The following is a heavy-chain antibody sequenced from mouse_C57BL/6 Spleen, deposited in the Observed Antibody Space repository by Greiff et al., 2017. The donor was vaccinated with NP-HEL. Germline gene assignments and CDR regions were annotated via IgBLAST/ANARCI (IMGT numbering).Heavy chain of an antibody. CDR1: GYTFTSYW. Sequence: VQLQQSGTELVKPGASVKLSCKASGYTFTSYWMHWVKQRPGQGLEWIGNINPSNGGTNYNEKFKSKATLTVDKSSSTAYMQLSSLTSEDSAVYYGARRLLYYWYFDVWGTGTTVTVSS. D-gene: IGHD2-12*01. J-gene: IGHJ1*03. CDR3: ARRLLYYWYFDV. CDR2: INPSNGGT. V-gene: IGHV1-53*01.